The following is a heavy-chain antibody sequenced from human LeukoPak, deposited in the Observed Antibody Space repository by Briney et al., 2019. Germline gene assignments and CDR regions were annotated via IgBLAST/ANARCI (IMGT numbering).Heavy chain of an antibody. J-gene: IGHJ4*02. CDR3: ARDLIVVPAAIMGPRSRYFDY. CDR1: GYTFTSYG. V-gene: IGHV1-18*01. D-gene: IGHD2-2*01. CDR2: IGAYNGNT. Sequence: GASVKVSCKASGYTFTSYGISWVRQAPGQGLEWMGWIGAYNGNTNYAQKLQGRVTMTTDTSPSTAYMELRSLRSDDTAVYYCARDLIVVPAAIMGPRSRYFDYWGQGTLVTVSS.